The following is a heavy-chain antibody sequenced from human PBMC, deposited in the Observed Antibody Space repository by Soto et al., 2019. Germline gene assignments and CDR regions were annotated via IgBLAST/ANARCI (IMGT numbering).Heavy chain of an antibody. CDR2: FYDGGSP. CDR3: ARGQLLHYQYGLDV. V-gene: IGHV4-59*13. CDR1: GSSIRHFY. J-gene: IGHJ6*02. D-gene: IGHD1-1*01. Sequence: QVQLHESGPGPVKASETLSLTCTVSGSSIRHFYWSWIRLSPGKGLDVIGFFYDGGSPHYNPSLKSRVTISVHTSKNELFLNLRSVTAADTAVYYCARGQLLHYQYGLDVWAPGTSVTVSS.